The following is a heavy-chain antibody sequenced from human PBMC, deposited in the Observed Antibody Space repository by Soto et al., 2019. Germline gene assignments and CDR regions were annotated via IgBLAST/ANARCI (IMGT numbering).Heavy chain of an antibody. CDR3: AIPPGIAVAGALGY. CDR2: ISGSGGST. J-gene: IGHJ4*02. V-gene: IGHV3-23*01. D-gene: IGHD6-19*01. CDR1: GFTFSSYA. Sequence: EVQLLESGGGLVQPGGSLRLSCAASGFTFSSYAMSWVRQAPGRGLEWVSAISGSGGSTYYADSVKGRFTISRDNSKNTLYLQMNSLRAEDTAVYYCAIPPGIAVAGALGYWGQGTLVTVSS.